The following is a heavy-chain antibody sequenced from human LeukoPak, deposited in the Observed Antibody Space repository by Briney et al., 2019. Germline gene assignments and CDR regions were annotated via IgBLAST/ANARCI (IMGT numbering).Heavy chain of an antibody. D-gene: IGHD5-12*01. V-gene: IGHV1-2*02. CDR2: INPNSGGT. CDR1: GYTFTGYY. CDR3: ARTDIVATSYYFDY. Sequence: ASVKVSCKASGYTFTGYYMHWVRQAPGQGLEWMGWINPNSGGTNYAQKFQGRVTMTRDTSISTAYMELSRLRSDNTAVYYCARTDIVATSYYFDYWGQGTLVTVSS. J-gene: IGHJ4*02.